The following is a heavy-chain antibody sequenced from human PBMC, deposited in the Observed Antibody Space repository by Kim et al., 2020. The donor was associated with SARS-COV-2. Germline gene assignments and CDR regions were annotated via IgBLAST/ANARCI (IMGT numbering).Heavy chain of an antibody. CDR3: AREVDTAMVVNYYYYGMDV. D-gene: IGHD5-18*01. J-gene: IGHJ6*02. V-gene: IGHV1-3*01. CDR1: GYTFTSYA. Sequence: ASVKVSCKASGYTFTSYAMHWVRQAPGQRLEWMGWINAGNGNTKYSQKFQGRVTITRDTSASTAYMELSSLRSEDTAVYYCAREVDTAMVVNYYYYGMDVWGQGTTVTVSS. CDR2: INAGNGNT.